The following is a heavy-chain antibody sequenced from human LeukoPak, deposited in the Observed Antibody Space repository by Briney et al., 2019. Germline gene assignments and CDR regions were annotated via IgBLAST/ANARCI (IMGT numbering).Heavy chain of an antibody. CDR2: INHSGST. J-gene: IGHJ4*02. CDR3: ARLFCYSTACYVDS. D-gene: IGHD2-2*01. V-gene: IGHV4-34*01. CDR1: GGSSSVYY. Sequence: SETLSLTCAVYGGSSSVYYWSWIRQPPGNGLEWIGEINHSGSTKFNPSLKSRVTLSIDTSRNQFSLNLSSVTAADTAVYYCARLFCYSTACYVDSWGQGTLVTVSS.